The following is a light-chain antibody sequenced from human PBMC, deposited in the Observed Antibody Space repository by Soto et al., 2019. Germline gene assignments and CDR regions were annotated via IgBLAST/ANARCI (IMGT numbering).Light chain of an antibody. CDR3: QQSYGTPLT. Sequence: DMEMTQSPSSLSASVGDRVTITCRASQSISNYLNLYQHKPGKVPKLLIYAASSLQSGVPTRFRGSGSGTDFTLTINNLQPEDFATYYGQQSYGTPLTFGGGTKIVIK. CDR2: AAS. CDR1: QSISNY. V-gene: IGKV1-39*01. J-gene: IGKJ4*01.